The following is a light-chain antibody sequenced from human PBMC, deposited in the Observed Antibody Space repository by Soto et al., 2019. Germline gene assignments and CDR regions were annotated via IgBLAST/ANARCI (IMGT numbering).Light chain of an antibody. CDR3: CSYAGSYTYYV. CDR1: CSDVGGYNY. CDR2: DVS. V-gene: IGLV2-11*01. Sequence: QSVLTQPRSVSGSPGQSVTISCTGTCSDVGGYNYVSWYQQHPGKAPKLMIYDVSKRPSGVPDRFSGSKSGNTASLTISGLQAEDEADYYCCSYAGSYTYYVFGTGTKVTVL. J-gene: IGLJ1*01.